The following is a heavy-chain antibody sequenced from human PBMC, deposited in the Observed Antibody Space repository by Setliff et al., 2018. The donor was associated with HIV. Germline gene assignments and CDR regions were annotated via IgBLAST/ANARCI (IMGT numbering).Heavy chain of an antibody. CDR1: GFTLGGHF. CDR3: ARGLTIFGVATPGIYSFMDV. Sequence: GSLRLSCADSGFTLGGHFMSWIRQAPGKGLEWVSYIGYSGNRTYYADSVKGRLNISRDNSENTLYLQMNSLRAEDTAVYYCARGLTIFGVATPGIYSFMDVWGKGTTVTVSS. D-gene: IGHD3-3*01. CDR2: IGYSGNRT. J-gene: IGHJ6*03. V-gene: IGHV3-11*04.